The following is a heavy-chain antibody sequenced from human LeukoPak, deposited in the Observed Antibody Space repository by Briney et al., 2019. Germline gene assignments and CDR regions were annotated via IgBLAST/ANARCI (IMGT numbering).Heavy chain of an antibody. CDR1: GGSFSGYH. J-gene: IGHJ5*02. CDR2: IDHSGST. CDR3: ARHANVVVPAAIEWFDP. V-gene: IGHV4-34*01. D-gene: IGHD2-2*01. Sequence: PSETLSLTCAVYGGSFSGYHWTWIRQPPGKGLEWIGEIDHSGSTNYNPSLKSRVTISEDTSKNQFSLKLSSVTAADTAVYYCARHANVVVPAAIEWFDPWGQGTLVTVSS.